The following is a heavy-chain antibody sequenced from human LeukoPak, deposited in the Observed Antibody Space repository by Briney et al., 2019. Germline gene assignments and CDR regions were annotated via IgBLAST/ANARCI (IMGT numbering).Heavy chain of an antibody. CDR2: IYTDGTVT. CDR3: ATKQWLAPPPDS. CDR1: GFTFSKYW. J-gene: IGHJ4*02. Sequence: GGSLRLSCAASGFTFSKYWMLWVRHAPGKGLESVSRIYTDGTVTTYADSGKGRFTVSRDNADNTMFLQINSVRDKDTAVCASATKQWLAPPPDSWGQGTPVTVSS. D-gene: IGHD6-19*01. V-gene: IGHV3-74*01.